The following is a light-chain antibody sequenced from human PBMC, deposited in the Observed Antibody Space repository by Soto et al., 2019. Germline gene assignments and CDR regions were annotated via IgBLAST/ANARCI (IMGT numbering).Light chain of an antibody. J-gene: IGLJ2*01. V-gene: IGLV2-8*01. CDR1: KNDIGVYDF. CDR2: EVV. Sequence: QSALTQPPSASGSPGQSVTISCTGTKNDIGVYDFVSWYQHHPGKAPRLIIYEVVQRPSGVPDRFSGSKSGNTASLTISGLQTEDEADYYCSSYRSGNIVFGGGTKLTVL. CDR3: SSYRSGNIV.